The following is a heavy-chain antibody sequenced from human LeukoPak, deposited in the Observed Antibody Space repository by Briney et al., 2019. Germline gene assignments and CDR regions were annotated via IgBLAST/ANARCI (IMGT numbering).Heavy chain of an antibody. D-gene: IGHD6-13*01. CDR3: AREHSSSWYEVIDY. J-gene: IGHJ4*02. CDR1: GFTFNKYG. V-gene: IGHV3-30*02. CDR2: TRYDGSNK. Sequence: GGSLRLSCAASGFTFNKYGMHWVRQAPGKGLEWVTFTRYDGSNKYYAGSVKGRFTISRDNSKNTLYLQMNSLRAEDTAVYYCAREHSSSWYEVIDYWGQGTLVTVSS.